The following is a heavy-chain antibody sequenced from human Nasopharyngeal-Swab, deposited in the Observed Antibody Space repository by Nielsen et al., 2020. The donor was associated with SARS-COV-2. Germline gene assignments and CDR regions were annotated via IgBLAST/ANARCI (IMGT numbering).Heavy chain of an antibody. D-gene: IGHD1-26*01. CDR2: IYYSGST. V-gene: IGHV4-39*01. CDR3: ARGYGSFPYYFDH. J-gene: IGHJ4*02. Sequence: SETLSLTCTVSGDSIAYSTFYWGWIRQPPGKGLEWIGNIYYSGSTYYNPSLKSRVTISVDTSKNQFSLKLNSVTATDTAVYYCARGYGSFPYYFDHWGQGTLVTVSS. CDR1: GDSIAYSTFY.